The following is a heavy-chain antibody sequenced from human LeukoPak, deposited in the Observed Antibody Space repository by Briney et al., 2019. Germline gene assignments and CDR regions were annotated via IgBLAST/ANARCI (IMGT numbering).Heavy chain of an antibody. CDR2: ISSSSSYI. V-gene: IGHV3-21*01. Sequence: KPGGSLRLSCAASGFTFSSYSMNWVRQAPGKGLEWVSSISSSSSYIYYADSVKGRFTISRDNAKNSLYLQMNSLRAEDTAVYHCARDHYGGNKGFDYWGQGTLVTVSS. CDR3: ARDHYGGNKGFDY. CDR1: GFTFSSYS. D-gene: IGHD4-23*01. J-gene: IGHJ4*02.